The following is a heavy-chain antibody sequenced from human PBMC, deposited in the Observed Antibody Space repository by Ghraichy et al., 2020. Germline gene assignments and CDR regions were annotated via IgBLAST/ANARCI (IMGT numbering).Heavy chain of an antibody. J-gene: IGHJ4*02. CDR3: ANWDSPRIAVAGTGHDY. Sequence: GSLRLSCAASGFTFSSYGMHWVRQAPGKGLEWVAFIRYDGSNKYYADFVKGRFTISRDNSKNTLYLQMNSLRAEDTAVYYCANWDSPRIAVAGTGHDYWGQGTLVTVSS. CDR1: GFTFSSYG. CDR2: IRYDGSNK. D-gene: IGHD6-19*01. V-gene: IGHV3-30*02.